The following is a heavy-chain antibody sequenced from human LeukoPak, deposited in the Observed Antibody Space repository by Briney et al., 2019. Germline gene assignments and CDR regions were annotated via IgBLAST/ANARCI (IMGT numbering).Heavy chain of an antibody. D-gene: IGHD6-13*01. Sequence: PGGSLRLSCAASGFTFSSYAMSWVRQAPGKGLEWVSAISGSGGSTYYADSVKGRFTISRDNCKNTLYLQMNSLRAEDTAVYYCAKGNSSSWYAPLDYWGQGTLVTVSS. CDR1: GFTFSSYA. CDR2: ISGSGGST. CDR3: AKGNSSSWYAPLDY. J-gene: IGHJ4*02. V-gene: IGHV3-23*01.